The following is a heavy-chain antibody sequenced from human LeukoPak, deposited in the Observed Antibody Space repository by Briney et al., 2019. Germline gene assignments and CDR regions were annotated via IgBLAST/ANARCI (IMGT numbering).Heavy chain of an antibody. Sequence: GGSLRLPCAASGFTFDDYAMHWVRQAPGKGLEWVSSISWNSNSIDYADSVKGRFTISRDNAKNSLYLQLNSLRAEDMALYYCARGRYYHDTSGYYSLDYWGQGTLVTVSS. CDR2: ISWNSNSI. V-gene: IGHV3-9*03. CDR1: GFTFDDYA. CDR3: ARGRYYHDTSGYYSLDY. J-gene: IGHJ4*02. D-gene: IGHD3-22*01.